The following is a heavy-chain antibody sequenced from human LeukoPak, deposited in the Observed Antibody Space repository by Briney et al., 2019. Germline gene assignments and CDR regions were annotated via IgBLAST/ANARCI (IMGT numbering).Heavy chain of an antibody. CDR2: ISSGSSYI. J-gene: IGHJ6*03. D-gene: IGHD5-12*01. CDR3: ACTSGYDFSSYYYYYMDV. CDR1: GFTFSSYS. Sequence: KSGGSLRLSCAASGFTFSSYSMNWVRQAPGKGLEWVSSISSGSSYIYYADSVKGRFTISRDNAKNSLYLQMNSLSAEDTAVYYSACTSGYDFSSYYYYYMDVWGKGTTVTVSS. V-gene: IGHV3-21*01.